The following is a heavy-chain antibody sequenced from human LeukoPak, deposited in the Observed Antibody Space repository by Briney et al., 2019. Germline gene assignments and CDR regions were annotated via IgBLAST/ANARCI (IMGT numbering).Heavy chain of an antibody. CDR2: TYYRSKWYN. CDR1: A. V-gene: IGHV6-1*01. J-gene: IGHJ6*03. CDR3: ARDEIQAYYYYMDV. Sequence: AMNWVRQAPGQGLEWMGRTYYRSKWYNDYAVSVKSRITINPDTSKNQFSLQLNSVTPEDTAVYYCARDEIQAYYYYMDVWGKGTTVTVSS.